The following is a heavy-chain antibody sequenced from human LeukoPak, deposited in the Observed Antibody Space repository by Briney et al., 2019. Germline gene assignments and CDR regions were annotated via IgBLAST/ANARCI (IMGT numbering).Heavy chain of an antibody. CDR2: THYRSKWYN. CDR1: GDSVSSNSAA. Sequence: SQTLSLTCAISGDSVSSNSAAWNWIRQSPSRGLEWLGRTHYRSKWYNDYAVSVKSRITINPDTSKNQFSLQLNSVTPEDTAVYYCARDQESLVGATAYYFDYWGQGTLVTVSS. D-gene: IGHD1-26*01. CDR3: ARDQESLVGATAYYFDY. J-gene: IGHJ4*02. V-gene: IGHV6-1*01.